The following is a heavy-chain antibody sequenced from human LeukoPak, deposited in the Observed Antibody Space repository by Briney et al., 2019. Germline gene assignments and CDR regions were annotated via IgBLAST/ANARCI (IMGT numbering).Heavy chain of an antibody. CDR3: ARDFYDSSGYYFYYYYYMDV. CDR2: ISSSSSYI. CDR1: GFTFSSYS. J-gene: IGHJ6*03. Sequence: GGSLRLSCAASGFTFSSYSMNWVRQAPGKGLEWVSSISSSSSYIYYADSVKGRFTISRDNAKNSLYLQMNSLRAEDTAVYYCARDFYDSSGYYFYYYYYMDVWGKGTTVTVSS. D-gene: IGHD3-22*01. V-gene: IGHV3-21*01.